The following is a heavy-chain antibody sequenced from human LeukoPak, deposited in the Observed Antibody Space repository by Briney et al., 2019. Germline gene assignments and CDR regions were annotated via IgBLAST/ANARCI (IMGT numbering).Heavy chain of an antibody. Sequence: GGSLRLSCAASGFTFSSYGIHWVRQAPGKGLEWVAVIWNDGSNKYYADSVKGRFTISRDNSKNTLYLQINSLRAEDTAVYYCARGWLNYYYGMDVWGQGTTVTVSS. D-gene: IGHD5-12*01. CDR1: GFTFSSYG. CDR2: IWNDGSNK. V-gene: IGHV3-33*01. J-gene: IGHJ6*02. CDR3: ARGWLNYYYGMDV.